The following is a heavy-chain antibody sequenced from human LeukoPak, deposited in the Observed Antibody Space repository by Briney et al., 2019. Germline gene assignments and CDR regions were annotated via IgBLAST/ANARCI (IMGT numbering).Heavy chain of an antibody. J-gene: IGHJ3*02. CDR2: IYYSGST. D-gene: IGHD1-26*01. CDR1: GGSISSSSYY. CDR3: ARGIVGATSSDDAFDI. Sequence: SETLSLTCTVSGGSISSSSYYWGWIRQPPGKGLEWIGSIYYSGSTYYNPSPKSRVTISVDTSKNQFSLKLSSVTAADTAVYYCARGIVGATSSDDAFDIWGQGTMVTVSS. V-gene: IGHV4-39*01.